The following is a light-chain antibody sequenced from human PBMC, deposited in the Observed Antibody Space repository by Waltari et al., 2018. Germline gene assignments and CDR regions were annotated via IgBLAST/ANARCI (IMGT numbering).Light chain of an antibody. V-gene: IGLV2-23*02. CDR3: CSYAASQSYV. CDR2: EVT. J-gene: IGLJ1*01. Sequence: QSALTQPASVSGSPGQSITISCTGTSSDVGSYSLVSWYQQHPGKAPKRVIYEVTKRPSRVSHRFSGSRSGNTASLTISGLQAEDEADYYCCSYAASQSYVFGTGTKVTVL. CDR1: SSDVGSYSL.